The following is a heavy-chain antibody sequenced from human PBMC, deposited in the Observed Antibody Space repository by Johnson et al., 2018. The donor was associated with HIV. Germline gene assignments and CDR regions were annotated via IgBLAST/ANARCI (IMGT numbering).Heavy chain of an antibody. CDR2: ISWNSGSI. CDR3: ARDRFGSGRPNAFDM. CDR1: GFTFDDYA. Sequence: EVQLVESGGGLVQPGRSLRLSCAASGFTFDDYAMHWVRQAPGKGLEWVSGISWNSGSIGYVDSVKGRFTISRDNAKNSLYLQMNTLRPEDTAVYYCARDRFGSGRPNAFDMWGQGTMVTVSS. J-gene: IGHJ3*02. V-gene: IGHV3-9*01. D-gene: IGHD3-10*01.